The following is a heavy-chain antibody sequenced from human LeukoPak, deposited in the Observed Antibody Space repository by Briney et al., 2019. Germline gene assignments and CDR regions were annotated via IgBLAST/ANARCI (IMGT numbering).Heavy chain of an antibody. V-gene: IGHV3-48*01. CDR2: ISSSSSTM. J-gene: IGHJ4*02. CDR3: LRSGGGRASN. D-gene: IGHD2-15*01. Sequence: GGSLRLSCAASGFIFSSYSMNWVRQAPGKGLEWVSYISSSSSTMYYAASVKGRFSISRDNAQNSLYLQMSSLRAEDTAVYYCLRSGGGRASNWGQGTLVTVSP. CDR1: GFIFSSYS.